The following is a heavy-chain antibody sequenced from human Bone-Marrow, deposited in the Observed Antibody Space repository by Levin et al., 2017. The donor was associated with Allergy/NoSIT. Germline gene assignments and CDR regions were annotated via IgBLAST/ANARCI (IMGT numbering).Heavy chain of an antibody. D-gene: IGHD1-26*01. V-gene: IGHV3-15*01. CDR3: TTELVKVGATQTRDY. J-gene: IGHJ4*02. Sequence: LSLTCAASGFPFSNAWMSWVRQAPGKGLEWVGRIKSKTDGGTTDYAAPVKGRFTISRDDSKNTLYLQMNSLKTEDTAVYYCTTELVKVGATQTRDYWGQGTLVTVSS. CDR2: IKSKTDGGTT. CDR1: GFPFSNAW.